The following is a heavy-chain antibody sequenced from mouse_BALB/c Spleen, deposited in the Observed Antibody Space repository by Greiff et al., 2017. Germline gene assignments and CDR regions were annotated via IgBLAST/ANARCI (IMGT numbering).Heavy chain of an antibody. CDR2: IYPGDGDT. CDR1: GYAFSSYW. CDR3: ARGNYGSSYGFDY. V-gene: IGHV1-80*01. Sequence: QVQLKESGAELVRPGSSVKISCKASGYAFSSYWMNWVKQRPGQGLEWIGQIYPGDGDTNYNGKFKGKATLTADKSSSTAYMQLSSLTSEDSAVYFCARGNYGSSYGFDYWGQGTTLTVSS. D-gene: IGHD1-1*01. J-gene: IGHJ2*01.